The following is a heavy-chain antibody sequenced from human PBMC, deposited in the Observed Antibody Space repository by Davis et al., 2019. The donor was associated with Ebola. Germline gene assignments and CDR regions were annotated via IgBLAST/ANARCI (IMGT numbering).Heavy chain of an antibody. CDR1: GFTFSSYE. CDR2: ISSSGSTI. V-gene: IGHV3-48*03. J-gene: IGHJ4*02. CDR3: ARVAYYDISGYYWDY. Sequence: PGGSLRLSCAASGFTFSSYEMNWVRQAPGKGLEWVSYISSSGSTIYYADSVKGRFTISRDNAKNSLYLQMNSLRAEDTAVYYCARVAYYDISGYYWDYWGQGTLVTVSS. D-gene: IGHD3-22*01.